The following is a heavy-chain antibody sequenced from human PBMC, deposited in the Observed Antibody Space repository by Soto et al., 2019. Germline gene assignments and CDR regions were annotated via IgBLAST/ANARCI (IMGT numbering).Heavy chain of an antibody. CDR1: GFTFSSYA. V-gene: IGHV3-23*01. J-gene: IGHJ5*02. Sequence: EVQLLESGGDVVRPGGSLRLSCATSGFTFSSYAMGWVRQAPGKGLEWVAGVSRAGTYTFYADSVRGRFSISRDISRDTVDLYMNALRGDDTAVYFCVKYTVTEDLGESWGQGTLVSVSS. CDR3: VKYTVTEDLGES. D-gene: IGHD3-16*01. CDR2: VSRAGTYT.